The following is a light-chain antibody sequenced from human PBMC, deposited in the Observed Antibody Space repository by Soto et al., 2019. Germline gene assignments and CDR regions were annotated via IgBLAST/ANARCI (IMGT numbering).Light chain of an antibody. V-gene: IGKV3-11*01. J-gene: IGKJ1*01. CDR2: DAS. CDR3: QQRDNWPWT. CDR1: QSVRSN. Sequence: ETVLTQSPATLTLSPGERATLSCRASQSVRSNLAWYQQKPGQAPRLLIYDASNRATGIPGRFSGSGSGTEFTLTITNLEPEDFAVYYCQQRDNWPWTFGQGAKVEIK.